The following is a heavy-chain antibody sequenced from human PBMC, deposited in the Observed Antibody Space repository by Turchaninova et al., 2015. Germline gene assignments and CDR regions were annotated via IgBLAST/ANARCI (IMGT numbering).Heavy chain of an antibody. CDR3: TREDY. V-gene: IGHV1-2*02. CDR1: GYIFTGYY. Sequence: QVQLVKSGAEVTKPGASVKVSCKASGYIFTGYYRFWVRQAPGQGLEWMGWINPNSGGTTYAQKFQGRVTMTRDTSISTAYMELSRLRSDDTAVYYCTREDYWGQGTLVTVSS. J-gene: IGHJ4*02. CDR2: INPNSGGT.